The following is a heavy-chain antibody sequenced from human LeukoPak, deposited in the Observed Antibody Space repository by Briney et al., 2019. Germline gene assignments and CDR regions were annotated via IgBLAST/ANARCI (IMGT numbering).Heavy chain of an antibody. CDR1: GFTFSDYY. CDR2: ISSSGSTI. Sequence: GGSLRLSCAASGFTFSDYYMSWIRQAPGKGLEWVSYISSSGSTIYYADSVKGRFTISRDNAKNSLYLQMNSLRAEDTAVYYCTRCGTPLLWFGEPHFDYWGQGTLVTVSS. D-gene: IGHD3-10*01. CDR3: TRCGTPLLWFGEPHFDY. J-gene: IGHJ4*02. V-gene: IGHV3-11*01.